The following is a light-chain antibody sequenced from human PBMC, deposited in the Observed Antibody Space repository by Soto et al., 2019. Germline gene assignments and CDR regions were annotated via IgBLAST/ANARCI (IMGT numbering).Light chain of an antibody. CDR1: SGSVSTSYY. Sequence: TVVTQEPSFSVSPGGTVTLTCGLSSGSVSTSYYPSWYQQTPGQAPRTLIYSTNTRSSGVPDRFSGSILGNKAALTITGAQADDESDYYCVLYVGSGMSVFGGGTKLTVL. CDR3: VLYVGSGMSV. J-gene: IGLJ3*02. CDR2: STN. V-gene: IGLV8-61*01.